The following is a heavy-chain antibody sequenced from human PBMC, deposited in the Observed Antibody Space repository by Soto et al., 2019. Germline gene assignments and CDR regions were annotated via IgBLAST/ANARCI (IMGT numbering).Heavy chain of an antibody. V-gene: IGHV4-30-2*01. CDR1: GASISPAGYS. Sequence: QLQLRESGSGLVKPSQTLSLTCTVSGASISPAGYSWTWVRQAPGQGLEWIGYISHSGNTHYNPSLRSRPTTPIDTPTTQFSLSLTSVTAADPAVYYCPRVEHPSYGGGAAVEPFLYWGHGTLVTFSS. CDR3: PRVEHPSYGGGAAVEPFLY. CDR2: ISHSGNT. J-gene: IGHJ1*01. D-gene: IGHD3-10*01.